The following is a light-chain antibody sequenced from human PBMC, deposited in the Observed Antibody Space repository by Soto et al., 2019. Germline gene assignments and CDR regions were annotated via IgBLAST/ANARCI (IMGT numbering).Light chain of an antibody. V-gene: IGKV3-11*01. CDR3: QQLFDSPIT. CDR1: ENVRTF. Sequence: EVVLTQSPATLSLSPGERATLSCRASENVRTFVDWYQQKPGQAPRLLIYGASNRATGIPARFSGSGSGTDFTLTISSLQSEDFATYYCQQLFDSPITFGQGTRLEIK. CDR2: GAS. J-gene: IGKJ5*01.